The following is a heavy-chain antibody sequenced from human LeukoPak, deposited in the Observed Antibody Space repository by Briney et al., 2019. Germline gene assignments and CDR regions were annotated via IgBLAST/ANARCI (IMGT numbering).Heavy chain of an antibody. CDR3: ARVPRGYGGWYSDY. CDR2: ISAYNGNT. Sequence: ASVKVSCKASGYTFTSCGISWVRQAPGQGLEWMGWISAYNGNTNYAQKLQGRVTMTTDTSTSTAYMELRSLRSDDTAVYYCARVPRGYGGWYSDYWGQGTLVTVSS. D-gene: IGHD6-19*01. V-gene: IGHV1-18*01. J-gene: IGHJ4*02. CDR1: GYTFTSCG.